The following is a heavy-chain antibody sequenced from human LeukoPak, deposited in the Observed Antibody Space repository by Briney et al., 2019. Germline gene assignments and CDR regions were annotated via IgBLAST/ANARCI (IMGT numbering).Heavy chain of an antibody. CDR2: ISSSGSTI. J-gene: IGHJ6*03. CDR3: ARETIAAAGTYYMDV. V-gene: IGHV3-48*03. Sequence: GGSLRLSCAASGFTFSSYEMNWVRQAPGKGLEWVSYISSSGSTIYYADSVKGRFTISRDNAKNSLYLQMSSLRAEDTAVYYCARETIAAAGTYYMDVWGKGTTVTVSS. CDR1: GFTFSSYE. D-gene: IGHD6-13*01.